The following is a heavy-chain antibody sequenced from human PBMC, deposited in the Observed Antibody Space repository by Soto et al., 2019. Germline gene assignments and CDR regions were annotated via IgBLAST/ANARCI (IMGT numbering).Heavy chain of an antibody. CDR2: INAGNGNT. D-gene: IGHD2-21*02. V-gene: IGHV1-3*01. CDR1: GYTFTSYA. CDR3: ASEYCGGDCYSAARYGMGV. Sequence: ASVKVSCKASGYTFTSYAIHWVRQAHGRRLEWMGWINAGNGNTKYSQKFQGRVTITRDTSASTAYMELSSLRSEDTAVYYCASEYCGGDCYSAARYGMGVWGQGTTVTVSS. J-gene: IGHJ6*02.